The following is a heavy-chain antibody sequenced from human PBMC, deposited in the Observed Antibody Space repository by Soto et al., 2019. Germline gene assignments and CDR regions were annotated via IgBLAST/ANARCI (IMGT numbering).Heavy chain of an antibody. D-gene: IGHD4-17*01. J-gene: IGHJ3*02. CDR3: ARAYGAHDAFAI. CDR2: ISYSGSP. CDR1: GGSISSGGYY. V-gene: IGHV4-31*03. Sequence: SETLSLTCTASGGSISSGGYYWNWIRQHPGKGLEWIGYISYSGSPYYNPSLESRITISLDTSINQFSLKLSSVTAADTAVYYCARAYGAHDAFAIWGQGTMVTVSS.